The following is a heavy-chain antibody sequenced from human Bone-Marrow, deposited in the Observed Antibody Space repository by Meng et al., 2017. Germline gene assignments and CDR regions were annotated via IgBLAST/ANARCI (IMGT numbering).Heavy chain of an antibody. J-gene: IGHJ4*02. D-gene: IGHD4-11*01. CDR1: GGSISSSSYY. V-gene: IGHV4-39*07. Sequence: SETLSLTCTVSGGSISSSSYYWGWIRQSPGKGLEWIGSIYYSGSTYYNPSLKSRVTISVDTSKNQFSLKLSSVTAADTAVYYCARGPTTMAHDFDYWGQGTLVTVSS. CDR2: IYYSGST. CDR3: ARGPTTMAHDFDY.